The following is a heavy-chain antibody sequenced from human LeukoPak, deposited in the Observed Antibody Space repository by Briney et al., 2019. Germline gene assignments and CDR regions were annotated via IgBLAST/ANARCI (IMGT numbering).Heavy chain of an antibody. CDR3: AKEGSIFGVVIRPYYFDY. V-gene: IGHV3-21*01. Sequence: PGGSLRLSCAASGFTFSRYSMNWVRQAPGKGLEWVSSISISSNYRYYADSVKGRFTISRDNAKNTLYLQMNSLRAEDTAVYYCAKEGSIFGVVIRPYYFDYWGQGTLVTVSS. J-gene: IGHJ4*02. D-gene: IGHD3-3*01. CDR2: ISISSNYR. CDR1: GFTFSRYS.